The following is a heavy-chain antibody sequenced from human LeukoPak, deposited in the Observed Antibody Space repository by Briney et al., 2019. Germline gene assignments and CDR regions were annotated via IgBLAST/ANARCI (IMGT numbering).Heavy chain of an antibody. D-gene: IGHD3-3*01. V-gene: IGHV3-53*01. J-gene: IGHJ6*02. Sequence: PGGSLRLSCAASGFTVSSNYMSWVRQAPGKGLEWVSVIYSGGSTYYADSVKGRFTISRDNSKDTLYLQMNSLRAEDTAVYYCAGYDFWSGYSDYYYGMDVWGQGTTVTVS. CDR2: IYSGGST. CDR3: AGYDFWSGYSDYYYGMDV. CDR1: GFTVSSNY.